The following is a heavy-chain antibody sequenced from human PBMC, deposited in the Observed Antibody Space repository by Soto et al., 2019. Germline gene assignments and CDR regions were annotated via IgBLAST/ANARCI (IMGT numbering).Heavy chain of an antibody. D-gene: IGHD3-22*01. CDR2: IYPGDSDT. CDR3: ARHRAYYDSSGLFFDY. CDR1: GYSFTSYW. V-gene: IGHV5-51*01. J-gene: IGHJ4*02. Sequence: GESLKISCKGSGYSFTSYWIGWVRQMPGKGLEWMGIIYPGDSDTRYSPSFQGQVTISADKSISTAYLQWSSLKASDTAMYYCARHRAYYDSSGLFFDYWGQGTLVTVSS.